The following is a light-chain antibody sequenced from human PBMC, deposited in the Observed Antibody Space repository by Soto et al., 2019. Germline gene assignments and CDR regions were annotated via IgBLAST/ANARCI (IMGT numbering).Light chain of an antibody. J-gene: IGKJ2*01. CDR2: DTS. V-gene: IGKV3-11*01. Sequence: PGERATLSCRASQSVSSYLAWYQQKPGQAPRLLIYDTSNRATGIPARFSGSGSGTDFTLTISSLEPEDFAVYYCQQRSNWPPKYTFGQGTKLEIK. CDR1: QSVSSY. CDR3: QQRSNWPPKYT.